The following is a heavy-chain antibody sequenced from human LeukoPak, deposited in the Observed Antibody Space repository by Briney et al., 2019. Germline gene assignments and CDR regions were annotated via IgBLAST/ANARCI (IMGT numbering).Heavy chain of an antibody. J-gene: IGHJ4*02. CDR3: ARRTYGTDLDY. CDR2: VHSSGST. V-gene: IGHV4-39*01. D-gene: IGHD3-10*01. Sequence: SETLSLTCNVSGGSIMIGNNYWAWIRQPPGKGLEWIGNVHSSGSTQYNPSLKSRVTISADMSKNTFSLKLTSVTAADTAVYYCARRTYGTDLDYWGQGSLVTVSS. CDR1: GGSIMIGNNY.